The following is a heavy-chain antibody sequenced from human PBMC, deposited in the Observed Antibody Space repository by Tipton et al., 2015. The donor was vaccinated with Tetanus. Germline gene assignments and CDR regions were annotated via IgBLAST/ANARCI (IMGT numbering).Heavy chain of an antibody. CDR2: IYPGDSDT. D-gene: IGHD2-21*02. J-gene: IGHJ4*02. V-gene: IGHV5-51*01. CDR3: ARRGGGDLDH. CDR1: GYTFTNYW. Sequence: QSGPEVKKPGESLKISCKGSGYTFTNYWIGWVRQMPGKGLEWMGIIYPGDSDTRYSPSFQGQVTISADKSITTAYLKWSSLRASEAAMYYCARRGGGDLDHWGQGTLVTVSS.